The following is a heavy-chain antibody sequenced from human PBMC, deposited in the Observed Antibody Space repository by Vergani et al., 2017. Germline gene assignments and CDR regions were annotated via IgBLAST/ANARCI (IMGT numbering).Heavy chain of an antibody. J-gene: IGHJ3*02. CDR3: ATPSGNMVRTRLLTVDI. CDR1: GYTLTELS. D-gene: IGHD3-10*01. V-gene: IGHV1-24*01. CDR2: FDTEDGET. Sequence: VPLVQSGAEVKKPGASVKVSCKVSGYTLTELSMHWVRQAPGKGLEWMGGFDTEDGETIYAQKFQGRVTMTEDTSTDTAYMELSSLRSEDTAVYYCATPSGNMVRTRLLTVDIWGQGTMVTVSS.